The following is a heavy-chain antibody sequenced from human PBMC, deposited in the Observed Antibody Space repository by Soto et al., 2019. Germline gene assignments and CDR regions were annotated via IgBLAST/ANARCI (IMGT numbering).Heavy chain of an antibody. J-gene: IGHJ4*02. V-gene: IGHV3-11*01. D-gene: IGHD5-12*01. CDR3: ARAPYSGYDLGLDY. CDR1: GFTFSDYY. Sequence: GGSLRLSCAASGFTFSDYYMSWIRQAPGKGLEWVSYISSSGSTIYYADSVKGRFTISRDNAKSSLYLQMNSLRAEDTAVYYCARAPYSGYDLGLDYWGQGTLVTVSS. CDR2: ISSSGSTI.